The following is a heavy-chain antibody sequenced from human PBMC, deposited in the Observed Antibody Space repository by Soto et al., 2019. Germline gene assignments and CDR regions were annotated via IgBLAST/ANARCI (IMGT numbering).Heavy chain of an antibody. CDR3: TTTYQGAAAGFDP. Sequence: GSLRLSCAASGFTFSNAWMRWVRQAPGKGLEWVGRIKSKTDGGTTDYAAPVKGRFTISRDDSKNTLYLQMNSLKTEDTAVYYCTTTYQGAAAGFDPWGQGTLVTVSS. V-gene: IGHV3-15*01. CDR1: GFTFSNAW. CDR2: IKSKTDGGTT. J-gene: IGHJ5*02. D-gene: IGHD2-2*01.